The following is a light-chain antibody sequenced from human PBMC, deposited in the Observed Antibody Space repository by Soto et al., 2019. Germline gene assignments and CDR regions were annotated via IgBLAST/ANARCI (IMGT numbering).Light chain of an antibody. CDR1: QSVSSY. V-gene: IGKV3-11*01. J-gene: IGKJ1*01. CDR2: DAS. CDR3: HQRSNWPWT. Sequence: EIVLTQSPATLSLSPGERATLSCRASQSVSSYLAWYQQKPGQAPRLLISDASNRATGIPARFSGSGSGTDFTLTISSLEPEGFAVYYCHQRSNWPWTFGPGTKV.